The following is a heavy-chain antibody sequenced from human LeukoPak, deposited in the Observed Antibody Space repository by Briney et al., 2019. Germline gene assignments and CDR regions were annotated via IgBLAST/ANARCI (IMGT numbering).Heavy chain of an antibody. Sequence: PSETLSLTCAVYGGSFSGYYWSWIRQPPGKGLEWIGEINHSGSTNYNPSLKSRVTISVDTSKNQFSLKLSSVTAADTAVYYCARRYRYYYGSGSYYTTSPDYWGQGTLVTVSS. J-gene: IGHJ4*02. CDR3: ARRYRYYYGSGSYYTTSPDY. V-gene: IGHV4-34*01. CDR2: INHSGST. CDR1: GGSFSGYY. D-gene: IGHD3-10*01.